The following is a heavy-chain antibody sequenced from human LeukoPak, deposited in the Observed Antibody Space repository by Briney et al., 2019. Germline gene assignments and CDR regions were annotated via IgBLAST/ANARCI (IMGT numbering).Heavy chain of an antibody. CDR3: ARANQWLVRSWFDP. V-gene: IGHV4-34*01. J-gene: IGHJ5*02. CDR1: GGSFSGYY. Sequence: SETLSLTCAVYGGSFSGYYWSWICQPPGKGLEWIGEINHSGSTNYNPSLKSRVTISVDTSKNQFSLKLSSVTAADTAVYYCARANQWLVRSWFDPWGQGTLVTVSS. D-gene: IGHD6-19*01. CDR2: INHSGST.